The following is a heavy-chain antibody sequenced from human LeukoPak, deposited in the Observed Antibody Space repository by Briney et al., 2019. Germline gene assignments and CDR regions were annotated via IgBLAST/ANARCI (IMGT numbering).Heavy chain of an antibody. CDR3: AKGRTDGWDDAFDI. V-gene: IGHV3-30*18. CDR2: ISYDGSNK. CDR1: GFTFSSYG. J-gene: IGHJ3*02. D-gene: IGHD1-26*01. Sequence: PGGSLRLSCAAPGFTFSSYGMHWVRQAPGKGLEWVAVISYDGSNKYYADSVKGRFTISRDNSKNTLYLQMNSLRAEDTAVYYCAKGRTDGWDDAFDIWGQGTMVTVSS.